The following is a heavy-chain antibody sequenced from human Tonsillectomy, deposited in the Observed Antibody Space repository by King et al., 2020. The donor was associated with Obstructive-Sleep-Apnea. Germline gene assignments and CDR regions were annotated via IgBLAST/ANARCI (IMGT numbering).Heavy chain of an antibody. CDR2: ISGSGGET. CDR3: AKAGIVYGGSPSGDH. Sequence: VQLVESGGGLVQPGGSLRLSCAASGFTFSTFAMSWVRQAPGKGLEWVSAISGSGGETYYADSVKGRFTISRDNSKNTVYLQMNSLRAEDTAVYYCAKAGIVYGGSPSGDHWGQGPLVTVSS. D-gene: IGHD4-23*01. J-gene: IGHJ4*02. CDR1: GFTFSTFA. V-gene: IGHV3-23*04.